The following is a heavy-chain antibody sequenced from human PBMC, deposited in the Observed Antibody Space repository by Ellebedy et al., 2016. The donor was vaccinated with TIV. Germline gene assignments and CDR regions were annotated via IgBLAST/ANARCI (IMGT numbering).Heavy chain of an antibody. V-gene: IGHV1-69*13. CDR3: ARGNIVVVVAASYYYGMDV. J-gene: IGHJ6*02. CDR1: GGTFSSYA. D-gene: IGHD2-15*01. CDR2: IIPIFGTA. Sequence: SVKVSXXASGGTFSSYAISWVRQAPGQGLEWMGGIIPIFGTANYAQKFQGRVTITADESTSTAYMELSSLRSEDTAVYYCARGNIVVVVAASYYYGMDVWGQGTTVTVSS.